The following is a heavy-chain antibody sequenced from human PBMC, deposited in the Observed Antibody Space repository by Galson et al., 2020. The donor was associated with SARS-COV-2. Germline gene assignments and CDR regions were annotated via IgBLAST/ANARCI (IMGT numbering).Heavy chain of an antibody. CDR3: ARGQRQVNMVLMIVSSGAFYFDS. CDR2: INPTGSI. D-gene: IGHD2-8*01. Sequence: SETLSLTCAVYGESFNGHYWSWTRQPPGKGLEWFGEINPTGSINYCPSLQSRITISADTSKNQFSLKLTSVTAADTAVYFCARGQRQVNMVLMIVSSGAFYFDSWGQGTLVTVSS. CDR1: GESFNGHY. J-gene: IGHJ4*02. V-gene: IGHV4-34*01.